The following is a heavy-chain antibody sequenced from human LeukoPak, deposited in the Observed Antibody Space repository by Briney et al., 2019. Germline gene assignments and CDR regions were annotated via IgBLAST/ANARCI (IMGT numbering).Heavy chain of an antibody. CDR2: ISSSGSYI. CDR1: GFTFSSYS. J-gene: IGHJ2*01. Sequence: GGSLRLSCAASGFTFSSYSMDWVRQAPGKGLEWVSSISSSGSYIYYADSVKGRFTISRDNAKNSLYLQMSSLRAEDTAVYYCARDFGVSKHRYFDLWGRGTLVTVSS. CDR3: ARDFGVSKHRYFDL. D-gene: IGHD2-8*01. V-gene: IGHV3-21*01.